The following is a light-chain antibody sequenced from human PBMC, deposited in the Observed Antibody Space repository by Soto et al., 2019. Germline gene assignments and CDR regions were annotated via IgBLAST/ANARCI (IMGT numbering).Light chain of an antibody. CDR3: QHLHIYPPIT. CDR1: QGISNY. CDR2: TAS. J-gene: IGKJ5*01. V-gene: IGKV1-9*01. Sequence: DIQLTPSPSFLSASVGDRVTITCRASQGISNYLAWYQQKPGRAPKLLIYTASPLEGGVPSRFSGSGSGTDFTLTISSLQPEDFATYYCQHLHIYPPITFGQGTRLDIK.